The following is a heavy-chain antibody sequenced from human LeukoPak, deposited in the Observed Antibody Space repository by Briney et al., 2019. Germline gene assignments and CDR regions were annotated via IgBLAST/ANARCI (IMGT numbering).Heavy chain of an antibody. Sequence: PGGSLRLSCAACGFTFSSYEMHWLRQAPGKGLVWVSYISSSGSTIYYADYVKGRFTISRDNAKNSLYLQMNSLRAEDTAVYYCAELGITMIGGVWGKGTTVTISS. CDR1: GFTFSSYE. CDR2: ISSSGSTI. D-gene: IGHD3-10*02. J-gene: IGHJ6*04. CDR3: AELGITMIGGV. V-gene: IGHV3-48*03.